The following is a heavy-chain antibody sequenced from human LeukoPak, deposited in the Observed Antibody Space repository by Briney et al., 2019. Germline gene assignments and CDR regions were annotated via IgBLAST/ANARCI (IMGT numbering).Heavy chain of an antibody. CDR1: GYTFMNYG. CDR3: ARTRGSAWQHFDY. J-gene: IGHJ4*02. Sequence: ASVKVSCKTSGYTFMNYGISWVRLAPGQGLEWMGWISASIGNTNYARKVQGRLTMTRDTSTSTAYMELRSLISDDTAVYYCARTRGSAWQHFDYWGQGTLVTVSS. V-gene: IGHV1-18*01. D-gene: IGHD2-15*01. CDR2: ISASIGNT.